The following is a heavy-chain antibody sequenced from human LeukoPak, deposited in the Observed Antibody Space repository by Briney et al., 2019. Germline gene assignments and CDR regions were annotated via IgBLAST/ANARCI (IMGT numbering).Heavy chain of an antibody. J-gene: IGHJ4*02. D-gene: IGHD1-14*01. V-gene: IGHV3-30*02. Sequence: GSLRLSCAGSGFTFKTYGMHWVRQAPGKGLEWLTFIQYDGRKTFYTDSVKGRLTTSRDNSKNTLYLQMNSLRAEDTAVYYCAKPARTDYADYWGQGTLVTVSS. CDR2: IQYDGRKT. CDR3: AKPARTDYADY. CDR1: GFTFKTYG.